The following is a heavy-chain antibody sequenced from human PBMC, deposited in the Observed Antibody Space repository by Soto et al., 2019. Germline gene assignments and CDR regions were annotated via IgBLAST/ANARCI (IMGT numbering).Heavy chain of an antibody. J-gene: IGHJ3*02. CDR2: IYHSGST. CDR1: GGSISSSNW. D-gene: IGHD1-1*01. CDR3: ARGAGTTQAFDI. Sequence: QVQLQESGPGLVKPSGTLSLTCAVSGGSISSSNWWSWVRQPPGKGLEWIGEIYHSGSTNYNPSHKRRVTISGDKSKNQFSLKLSSVTAADTAVYYCARGAGTTQAFDIWGQGTMVTVSS. V-gene: IGHV4-4*02.